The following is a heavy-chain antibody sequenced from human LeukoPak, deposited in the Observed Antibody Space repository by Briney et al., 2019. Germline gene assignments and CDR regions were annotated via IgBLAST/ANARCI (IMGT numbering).Heavy chain of an antibody. J-gene: IGHJ4*02. D-gene: IGHD7-27*01. CDR3: ARDLKLGIYDY. CDR1: GYTFTGYD. Sequence: ASVNVSCTASGYTFTGYDINWVRQATGQGLEWMGWMNPNSGNTGYAQKFQGRVTMTRNTSISTAYMELSSLRSEDTAVYYCARDLKLGIYDYWGQGTLVTVSS. CDR2: MNPNSGNT. V-gene: IGHV1-8*01.